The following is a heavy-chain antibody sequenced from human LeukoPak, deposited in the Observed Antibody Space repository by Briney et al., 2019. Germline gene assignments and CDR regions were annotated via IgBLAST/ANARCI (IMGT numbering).Heavy chain of an antibody. V-gene: IGHV3-7*03. Sequence: PGGSLRLSCVASGVTLSNYAMSWARQAPGKGLEWVANIKQDGSEKNYVDSVKGRFTISRDNAKNSLYLQMNSLRAEDTAVYYCASGLELDYWGQGTLVTVSS. CDR3: ASGLELDY. CDR1: GVTLSNYA. J-gene: IGHJ4*02. CDR2: IKQDGSEK.